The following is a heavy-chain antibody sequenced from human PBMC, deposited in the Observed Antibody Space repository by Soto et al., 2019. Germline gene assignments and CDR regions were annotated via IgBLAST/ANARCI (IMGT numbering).Heavy chain of an antibody. D-gene: IGHD3-22*01. CDR1: GGSISSGGYY. Sequence: QVQLQESGPGLVKPSQTLSLTCTVSGGSISSGGYYWGWIGQHPGKGLERLGYVYYSGRTYYNPSLKSRVTISVDPSKNRFALKLSSVTAAVTAVYCCARVCDSSGWNAFDLRGQGTMVTVSS. CDR3: ARVCDSSGWNAFDL. CDR2: VYYSGRT. V-gene: IGHV4-31*03. J-gene: IGHJ3*01.